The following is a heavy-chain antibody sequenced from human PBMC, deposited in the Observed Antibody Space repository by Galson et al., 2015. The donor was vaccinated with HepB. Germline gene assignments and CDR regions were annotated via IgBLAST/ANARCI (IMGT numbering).Heavy chain of an antibody. CDR3: AKDPPRDYGGNGYLQGFDY. V-gene: IGHV3-30*02. J-gene: IGHJ4*02. D-gene: IGHD4-23*01. CDR2: IRYDGSNK. CDR1: GFTFSSYG. Sequence: SLRLSCAASGFTFSSYGMHWVRQAPGKGLEWVAFIRYDGSNKYYADSVKGRFTISRDNSKNTLYLQMNSLRAEDTAVYYCAKDPPRDYGGNGYLQGFDYWGQGTLVTVSS.